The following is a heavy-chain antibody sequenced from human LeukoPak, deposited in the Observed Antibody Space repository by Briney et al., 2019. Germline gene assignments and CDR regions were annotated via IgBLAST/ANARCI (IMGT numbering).Heavy chain of an antibody. J-gene: IGHJ4*02. V-gene: IGHV3-23*01. CDR1: GFTFSSYA. CDR3: AKDRVCSGGVCYFDF. CDR2: ISGSGDRT. D-gene: IGHD2-15*01. Sequence: PGGSLRLSCAASGFTFSSYAMSWVRQAPGKGLEWVSAISGSGDRTFYADSVKGRFTISRDNSNNTLYLQMNSLRAEDTAVYYCAKDRVCSGGVCYFDFWGQGTLVTVSS.